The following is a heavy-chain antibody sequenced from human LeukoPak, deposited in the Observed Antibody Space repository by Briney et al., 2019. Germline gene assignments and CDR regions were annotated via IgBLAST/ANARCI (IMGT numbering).Heavy chain of an antibody. V-gene: IGHV1-18*04. CDR3: ARVIGVGSPVADY. D-gene: IGHD2-21*01. CDR2: ISAYNGNT. J-gene: IGHJ4*02. CDR1: GYTFTGYY. Sequence: ASVKVSCKASGYTFTGYYMHWVRQAPGQGLEWMGWISAYNGNTNYAQKLQGRVTMTTDTSTSTAYMELRSLRSDDTAVYYCARVIGVGSPVADYWGQGTLVTVSS.